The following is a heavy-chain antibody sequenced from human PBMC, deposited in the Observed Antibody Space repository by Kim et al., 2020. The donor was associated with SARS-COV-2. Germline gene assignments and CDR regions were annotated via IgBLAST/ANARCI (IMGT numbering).Heavy chain of an antibody. J-gene: IGHJ4*02. V-gene: IGHV3-11*04. CDR2: FSVRGISI. CDR1: GFTFSDYY. D-gene: IGHD6-13*01. CDR3: ARGEEGRSSWSDGDY. Sequence: GGSLRLSCVASGFTFSDYYMSWIRQAPGKGLEYVSYFSVRGISIHYADSVRGRFTISRDHAKNSLFLQMNSLRGEDTATYYCARGEEGRSSWSDGDYWGQGTLVTVSP.